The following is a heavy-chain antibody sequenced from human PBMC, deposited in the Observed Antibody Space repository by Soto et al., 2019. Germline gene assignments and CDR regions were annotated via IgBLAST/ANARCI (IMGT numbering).Heavy chain of an antibody. CDR2: ISYDGSNK. Sequence: QVQLVESGGGVVQPGRSLRLSCSVSGFTFSSYGMHWVRQAPGKGLYWVAVISYDGSNKYYADSVKGRFTISRDNSKNTXXLXMXXLRAEDTAVYYCTKEGHGTQRRTNELQRGRDAFDIWGQGTVVTVSS. CDR3: TKEGHGTQRRTNELQRGRDAFDI. CDR1: GFTFSSYG. D-gene: IGHD1-26*01. J-gene: IGHJ3*02. V-gene: IGHV3-30*18.